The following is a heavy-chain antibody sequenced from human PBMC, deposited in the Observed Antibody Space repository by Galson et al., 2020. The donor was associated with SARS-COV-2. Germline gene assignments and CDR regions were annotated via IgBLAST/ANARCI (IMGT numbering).Heavy chain of an antibody. CDR3: ARSIFTIFGVTRQYYFDY. D-gene: IGHD3-3*01. V-gene: IGHV1-2*04. Sequence: ASVKVSCKASGYVFNGYYMHWVRQAPGQGLEWMGWVNPNTADTNYAQKFQGWVTITRDPSINTAYMELSRLKSDDTAVYYCARSIFTIFGVTRQYYFDYWGQGTLVTVSS. CDR1: GYVFNGYY. J-gene: IGHJ4*02. CDR2: VNPNTADT.